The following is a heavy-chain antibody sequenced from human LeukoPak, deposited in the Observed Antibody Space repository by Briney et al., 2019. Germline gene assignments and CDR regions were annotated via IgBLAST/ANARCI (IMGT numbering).Heavy chain of an antibody. Sequence: GGSLRLSCAASGFTFSSYSMNWVRQAPGKGLEWVSSISSSSSYIYYADSVKGRFTISRDNAKNSLYLQMNSLRAEDTAVYYCAREDIVDPECAFDIWGQGTMVTVSS. V-gene: IGHV3-21*01. CDR2: ISSSSSYI. J-gene: IGHJ3*02. D-gene: IGHD2-15*01. CDR3: AREDIVDPECAFDI. CDR1: GFTFSSYS.